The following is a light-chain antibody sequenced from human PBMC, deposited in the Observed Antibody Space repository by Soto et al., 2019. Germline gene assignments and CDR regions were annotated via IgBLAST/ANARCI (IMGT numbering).Light chain of an antibody. CDR2: DVI. V-gene: IGLV2-18*02. CDR1: SSDVGSYNR. Sequence: QSALTQPPSVSGSPGQSVVISCTGTSSDVGSYNRVSWYQQPPGTAPKLMIYDVISRPSGVPDRFSGSKSGNTASLTISGLQPEDEADYYCLSFTNSDTYVFGTGTKLTV. J-gene: IGLJ1*01. CDR3: LSFTNSDTYV.